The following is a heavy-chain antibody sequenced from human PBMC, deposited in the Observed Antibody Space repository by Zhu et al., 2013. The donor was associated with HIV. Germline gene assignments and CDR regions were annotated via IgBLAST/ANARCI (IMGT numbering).Heavy chain of an antibody. J-gene: IGHJ5*02. CDR2: IIPIFGTA. CDR1: GGTFSSYA. CDR3: ARVNPAIIRFSEDNWFDP. V-gene: IGHV1-69*01. D-gene: IGHD3-3*01. Sequence: QVQLVQSGAEVKKPGSSVKVSCKASGGTFSSYAISWVRQAPGQGLEWMGGIIPIFGTANYAQKFQGRVTITADESTSTAYMELSSLRSEDTAVYYCARVNPAIIRFSEDNWFDPWGQGTLVTVSS.